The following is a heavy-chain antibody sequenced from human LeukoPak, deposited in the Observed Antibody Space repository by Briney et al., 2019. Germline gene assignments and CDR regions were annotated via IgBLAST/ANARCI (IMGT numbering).Heavy chain of an antibody. CDR1: GFTFSSYS. CDR2: ISSSSSYI. V-gene: IGHV3-21*01. CDR3: ATGASMVRGVISAY. Sequence: GGSLRLSCAASGFTFSSYSMNWVRQAPGKGLEWVSFISSSSSYIYYADSVKGRFTISRDNAKNSLYLQMNSLRAEDTAVYYCATGASMVRGVISAYWGQGTLVTVSS. J-gene: IGHJ4*02. D-gene: IGHD3-10*01.